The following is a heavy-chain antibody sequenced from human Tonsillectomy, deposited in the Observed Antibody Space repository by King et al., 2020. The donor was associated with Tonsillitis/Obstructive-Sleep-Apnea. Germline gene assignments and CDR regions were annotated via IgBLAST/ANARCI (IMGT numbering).Heavy chain of an antibody. J-gene: IGHJ4*02. CDR3: ARDLRSKTTVTPYYFDY. D-gene: IGHD4-17*01. CDR2: ISSSGSTI. Sequence: VQLVESGGGLVQPGGSLRLSCAASGFTFSSYEMNWVRQAPGKGLEWVSYISSSGSTIYYADSVKGRFTISRDNAKNSLYLQMNSLRAEDTAVYYCARDLRSKTTVTPYYFDYWGQGTLGTVS. CDR1: GFTFSSYE. V-gene: IGHV3-48*03.